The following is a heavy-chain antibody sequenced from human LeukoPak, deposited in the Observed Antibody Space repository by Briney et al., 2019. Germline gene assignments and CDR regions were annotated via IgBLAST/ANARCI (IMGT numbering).Heavy chain of an antibody. D-gene: IGHD4-23*01. J-gene: IGHJ4*02. CDR1: GGSFSGYY. CDR3: ARLMGYSSLLDY. CDR2: INHSGCT. V-gene: IGHV4-34*01. Sequence: KPSETLSLTCAVYGGSFSGYYWSWIRQPPGKGLEWIGEINHSGCTNYNPSLKSRVTIPVDTSKNQFSLKLSSVTAADTAVYYCARLMGYSSLLDYWGQGTLVTVSS.